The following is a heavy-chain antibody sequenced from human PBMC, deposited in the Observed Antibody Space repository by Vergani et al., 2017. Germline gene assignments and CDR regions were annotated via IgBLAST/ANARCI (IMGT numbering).Heavy chain of an antibody. CDR3: ARDSWTSELRGVYWFDT. Sequence: QVQLHESGPGLVKPSQTLSLTCTVSGGSITSGSFYWSWIRQPAGKGLEWIGRIHSSGTTNYNPSLKSRVTLSVDTSKNPLSLRMTSVTAADTAVYYCARDSWTSELRGVYWFDTWGQGTLVSVSS. D-gene: IGHD3-10*01. J-gene: IGHJ5*02. V-gene: IGHV4-61*02. CDR1: GGSITSGSFY. CDR2: IHSSGTT.